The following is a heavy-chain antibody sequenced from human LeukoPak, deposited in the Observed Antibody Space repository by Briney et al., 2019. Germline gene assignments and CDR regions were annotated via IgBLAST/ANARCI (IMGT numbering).Heavy chain of an antibody. J-gene: IGHJ4*02. CDR3: ARGRYYYDSSGYSDFDY. CDR1: GFTFDDYS. CDR2: ISSSGSTI. V-gene: IGHV3-48*04. D-gene: IGHD3-22*01. Sequence: GGSLRLSCEASGFTFDDYSMHWVRQAPGKGLEWVSYISSSGSTIYYADSVKGRFTISRDNAKNSLYLQMNSLRAEDTVVYYCARGRYYYDSSGYSDFDYWGQGTLVTVSS.